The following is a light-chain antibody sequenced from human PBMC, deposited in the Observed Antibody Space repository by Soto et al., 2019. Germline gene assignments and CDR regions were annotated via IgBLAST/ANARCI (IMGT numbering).Light chain of an antibody. J-gene: IGKJ1*01. Sequence: EIVLTQSPGTLSLSPGERATLSCRASQSVSSSYLAWYQQKPGQAPRLLIHGASSRATGIPARFSGSGSGTDFTLTISRLEPEDFAVYYCQQYGSAPWTFGQGTKVEIK. CDR2: GAS. CDR3: QQYGSAPWT. CDR1: QSVSSSY. V-gene: IGKV3-20*01.